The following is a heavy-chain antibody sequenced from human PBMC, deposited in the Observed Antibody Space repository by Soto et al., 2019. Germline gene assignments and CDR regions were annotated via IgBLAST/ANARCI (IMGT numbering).Heavy chain of an antibody. Sequence: QVQLVESGGGVVQPGRSLRLSCAASGFTFSSYAMHWVRQAPGKGLEWVAVISYDGSNKYYADSVKGRFTISRDNSKNTLYLQMNSLRAEDTAVYYCARDSLLWFGELLYSRGNVADYWGQGTLVTVSS. CDR2: ISYDGSNK. CDR1: GFTFSSYA. D-gene: IGHD3-10*01. V-gene: IGHV3-30-3*01. J-gene: IGHJ4*02. CDR3: ARDSLLWFGELLYSRGNVADY.